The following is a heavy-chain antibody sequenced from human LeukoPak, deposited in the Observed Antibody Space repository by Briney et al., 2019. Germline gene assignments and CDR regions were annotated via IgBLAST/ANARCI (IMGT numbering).Heavy chain of an antibody. J-gene: IGHJ4*02. D-gene: IGHD2-2*01. CDR1: GFTFSSYA. CDR2: ISSNGGST. Sequence: PGGSLRLSCAASGFTFSSYAMHWVRQAPGKGLEYVSAISSNGGSTYYANSVKGRFTISRDNSKNTLYLQMGSLRAEDMAVYYCARQLGVPAALDYWGQGTLVTVSS. V-gene: IGHV3-64*01. CDR3: ARQLGVPAALDY.